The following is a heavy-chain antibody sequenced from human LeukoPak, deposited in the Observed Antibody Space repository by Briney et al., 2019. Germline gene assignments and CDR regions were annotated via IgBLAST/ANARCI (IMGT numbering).Heavy chain of an antibody. J-gene: IGHJ4*02. V-gene: IGHV3-48*01. Sequence: GGSLRLSCAASGFTFSSYSMNWVRQAPGKGLEWVSYISSSSSTIYYADSVKGRFTISRDNAKNSLYLQMNSLRAEDTAVYYCARDCLYYDISGPRFDYWGQGTLVTVSS. CDR2: ISSSSSTI. CDR1: GFTFSSYS. D-gene: IGHD3-9*01. CDR3: ARDCLYYDISGPRFDY.